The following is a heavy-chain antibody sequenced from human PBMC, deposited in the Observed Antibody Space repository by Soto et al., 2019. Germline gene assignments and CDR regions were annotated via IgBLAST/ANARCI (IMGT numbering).Heavy chain of an antibody. CDR1: RFTFSSYA. CDR2: ISYDGSNK. CDR3: ARPYCGGDCYSRYFDY. V-gene: IGHV3-30-3*01. D-gene: IGHD2-21*02. J-gene: IGHJ4*02. Sequence: LRLSCAASRFTFSSYAMHWVRQAPGKGLEWVAVISYDGSNKYYADSVKGRFTISRDNSKSTLYLQMNSLRAEDTAVYYCARPYCGGDCYSRYFDYWGQGTLVTVSS.